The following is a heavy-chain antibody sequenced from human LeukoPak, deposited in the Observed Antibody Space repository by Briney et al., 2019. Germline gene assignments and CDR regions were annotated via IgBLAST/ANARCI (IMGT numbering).Heavy chain of an antibody. Sequence: PGGSLRLSCAASGFTFSSYSMNWVRQAPGKGLEWVSGISWNSGSIGYADSVKGRFTISRDNAKNSLYLQMNSLRAEDTALYYCAKDRGYSGYEFDYWGQGTLVTVSS. J-gene: IGHJ4*02. D-gene: IGHD5-12*01. CDR2: ISWNSGSI. CDR1: GFTFSSYS. V-gene: IGHV3-9*01. CDR3: AKDRGYSGYEFDY.